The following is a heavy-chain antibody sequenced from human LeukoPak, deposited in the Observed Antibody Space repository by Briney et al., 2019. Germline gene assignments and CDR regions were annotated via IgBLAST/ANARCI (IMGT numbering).Heavy chain of an antibody. CDR3: ARVGVRTYCGSGCYSDYFDS. D-gene: IGHD2-21*02. CDR2: IYYRGST. V-gene: IGHV4-39*07. Sequence: KPSETLSLTCSVTGDFFSGSTSDWAWIRQPPGKGLEWIGNIYYRGSTHYSPSLESRVTISVDTSKNQFSLRLNSVTAADTAVYYCARVGVRTYCGSGCYSDYFDSWGQGTLVTVSS. CDR1: GDFFSGSTSD. J-gene: IGHJ4*02.